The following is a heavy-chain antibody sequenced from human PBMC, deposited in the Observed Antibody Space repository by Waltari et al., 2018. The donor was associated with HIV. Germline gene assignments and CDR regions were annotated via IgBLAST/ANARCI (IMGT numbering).Heavy chain of an antibody. CDR2: INHSGST. J-gene: IGHJ6*02. V-gene: IGHV4-34*01. D-gene: IGHD6-13*01. CDR1: GGSFSGYY. Sequence: QVQLQQWGAGLLKPSETLSLTCAVYGGSFSGYYWSWIRQPPGKGLEWIGEINHSGSTNYNPSLKSRVTISVDTSKNQFSLKLSSVTAADTAVYYCARGGGSSWTGGMDVWGQGTTVTVSS. CDR3: ARGGGSSWTGGMDV.